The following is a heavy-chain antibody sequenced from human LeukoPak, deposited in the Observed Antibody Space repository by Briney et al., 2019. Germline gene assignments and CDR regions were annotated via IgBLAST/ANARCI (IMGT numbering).Heavy chain of an antibody. D-gene: IGHD3-22*01. CDR3: ARDRRDYYDSSGYYSFFLF. Sequence: ASVKVSCKASGYTFTNYGISWVRQAPGQGLEWMGWISAYNGNTNYAQKLQGRVTMTTDTSTSTAYMELRSLRSDDTAVYYCARDRRDYYDSSGYYSFFLFWGLGTLVTVSS. J-gene: IGHJ4*02. CDR2: ISAYNGNT. CDR1: GYTFTNYG. V-gene: IGHV1-18*01.